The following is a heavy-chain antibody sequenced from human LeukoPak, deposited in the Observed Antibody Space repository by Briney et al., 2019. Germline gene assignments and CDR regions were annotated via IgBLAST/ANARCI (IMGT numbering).Heavy chain of an antibody. D-gene: IGHD3-10*01. Sequence: GGSLRLSCAASGFTLSNYWMSWVRQAPGKGLEWVAVISYDGSNKYYADSVKGRFTISRDNSKNTLYLQMNSLRAEDTAVYYCAREGTMVRGGFFFDLWGRGTLVTVSS. CDR2: ISYDGSNK. CDR1: GFTLSNYW. CDR3: AREGTMVRGGFFFDL. V-gene: IGHV3-30-3*01. J-gene: IGHJ2*01.